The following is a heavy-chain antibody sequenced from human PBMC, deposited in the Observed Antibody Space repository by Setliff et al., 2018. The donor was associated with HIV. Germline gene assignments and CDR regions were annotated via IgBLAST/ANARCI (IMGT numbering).Heavy chain of an antibody. J-gene: IGHJ4*02. V-gene: IGHV3-15*01. CDR3: TTALRWEPEHIGDY. CDR2: IKIKTDGGTT. Sequence: GGSLRLSCAASGFTFSNAWMNWVRQAPGKGPEWVGRIKIKTDGGTTDYAAPVKGRFSISREDSENTLYLQMNSLKTKDTAVYYCTTALRWEPEHIGDYWGQGALVTVSS. D-gene: IGHD1-26*01. CDR1: GFTFSNAW.